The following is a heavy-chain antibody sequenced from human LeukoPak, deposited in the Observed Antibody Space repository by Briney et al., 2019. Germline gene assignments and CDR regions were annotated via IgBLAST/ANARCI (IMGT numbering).Heavy chain of an antibody. CDR1: GYTFTSYD. CDR3: ARDTPQHLKRYDY. D-gene: IGHD6-13*01. V-gene: IGHV1-8*01. Sequence: ASVKVSCKASGYTFTSYDINWVRQATGQGLEWMGWMNPNSGNTGYAQKFQGRVTMTTDTSTSTVYMELRSLRSDDTAVYFRARDTPQHLKRYDYWGQGTQVTVSS. CDR2: MNPNSGNT. J-gene: IGHJ4*02.